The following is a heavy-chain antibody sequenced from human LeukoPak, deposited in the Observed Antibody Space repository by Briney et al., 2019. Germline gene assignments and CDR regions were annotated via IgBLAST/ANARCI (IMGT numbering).Heavy chain of an antibody. D-gene: IGHD3-16*01. J-gene: IGHJ4*02. CDR1: GYTFTSYY. Sequence: GASVKVSCKPSGYTFTSYYMHWVRQAPGQGLEWMGWISAYNGNTNYAQRFQGRVTMTTDTSTSTAYMELRSLRSDDTAVYYCARAHKLWGGYDGFDYWGQGTLVTVSS. CDR3: ARAHKLWGGYDGFDY. V-gene: IGHV1-18*04. CDR2: ISAYNGNT.